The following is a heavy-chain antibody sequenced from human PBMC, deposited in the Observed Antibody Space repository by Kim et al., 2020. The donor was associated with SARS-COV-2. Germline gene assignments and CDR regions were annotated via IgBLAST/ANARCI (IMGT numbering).Heavy chain of an antibody. Sequence: GESLKISCEGFGYSFTTYWIGWVRQMPGKGLEWMGIIYPGDSDTKYSPSFQGQVTISADKSISIVYLQWSSLKASDTAMYYCARRGGSGWFDYWGQGTLVTVSS. V-gene: IGHV5-51*01. CDR2: IYPGDSDT. CDR1: GYSFTTYW. CDR3: ARRGGSGWFDY. D-gene: IGHD6-19*01. J-gene: IGHJ4*02.